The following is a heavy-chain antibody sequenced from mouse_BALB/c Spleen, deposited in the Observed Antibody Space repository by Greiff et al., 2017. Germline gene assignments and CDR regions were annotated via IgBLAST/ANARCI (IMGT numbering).Heavy chain of an antibody. Sequence: EVHLVESGGGLVKPGGSLKLSCAASGFTFSSYAMSWVRQTPEKRLEWVASISSGGSTYYPDSVKGRFTISRDNARNILYLQMSSLRSEDTAMYYCAREAVYYDYDDAMDYWGQGTSVTVSS. CDR1: GFTFSSYA. V-gene: IGHV5-6-5*01. J-gene: IGHJ4*01. CDR2: ISSGGST. D-gene: IGHD2-4*01. CDR3: AREAVYYDYDDAMDY.